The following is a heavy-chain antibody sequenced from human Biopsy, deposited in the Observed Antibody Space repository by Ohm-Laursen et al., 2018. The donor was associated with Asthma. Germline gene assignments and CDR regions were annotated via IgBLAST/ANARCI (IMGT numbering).Heavy chain of an antibody. CDR1: GFPFSNYV. J-gene: IGHJ4*02. CDR2: IKSKTDGGTT. D-gene: IGHD5-12*01. V-gene: IGHV3-15*01. Sequence: SLRLSCAASGFPFSNYVMSWVRQAPGKGLEWVGRIKSKTDGGTTDYAAPVKGRFTISRDDSKSTLYLQMNSLKTEDTAVYYCTTTMVAAIVATISAAFDYWGQGTLVTVSS. CDR3: TTTMVAAIVATISAAFDY.